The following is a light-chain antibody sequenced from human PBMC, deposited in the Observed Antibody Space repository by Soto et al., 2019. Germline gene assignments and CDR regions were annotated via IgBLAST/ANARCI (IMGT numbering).Light chain of an antibody. Sequence: DIVMTQSRVTLSVSPGERITLSCRASRSINSNLAWYQQKPGQAPRLLFYGSSVRATGIPDRFTGSGSGTDFTLTITSLQSEDFATYYCQHYNSYSEAFGQGTKVDIK. V-gene: IGKV3-15*01. CDR2: GSS. CDR3: QHYNSYSEA. J-gene: IGKJ1*01. CDR1: RSINSN.